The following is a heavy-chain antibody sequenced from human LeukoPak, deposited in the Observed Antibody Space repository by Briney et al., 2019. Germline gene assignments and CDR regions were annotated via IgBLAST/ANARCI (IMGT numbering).Heavy chain of an antibody. CDR1: GFNFDDYG. D-gene: IGHD3-10*01. V-gene: IGHV3-20*04. CDR3: ARVKWFGELSYFDD. J-gene: IGHJ4*02. CDR2: INWNGGST. Sequence: GGSLRLSCAASGFNFDDYGMSWVRQAPGKGLEWVSGINWNGGSTGYADSVKGRFTVSRDNAKNSLYLQMNSLRAEDTALYYCARVKWFGELSYFDDWGQGTLVTVSS.